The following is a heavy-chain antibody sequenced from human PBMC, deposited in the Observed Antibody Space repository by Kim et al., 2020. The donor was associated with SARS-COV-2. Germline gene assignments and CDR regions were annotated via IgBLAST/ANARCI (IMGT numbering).Heavy chain of an antibody. D-gene: IGHD3-10*01. V-gene: IGHV3-7*01. CDR3: AALDTVQVPGGI. J-gene: IGHJ4*02. Sequence: CVDSLKGRFTMSRDNATNSLYLQMSSLRTEDTAIYYCAALDTVQVPGGIWGQGTLVTVSS.